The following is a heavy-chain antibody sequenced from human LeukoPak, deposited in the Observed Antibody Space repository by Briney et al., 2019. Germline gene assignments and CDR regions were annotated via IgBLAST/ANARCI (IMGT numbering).Heavy chain of an antibody. J-gene: IGHJ4*02. V-gene: IGHV1-69*13. Sequence: SVKVSCKASGGTFSSYASSWVRQAPGQGLEWMGGIIPIYGTANYAQKFQGRVTITADESTSTAYMELSSLRSEDTAVYYCARKYFDWLSRTYYFDYWGQGTLVTVSS. D-gene: IGHD3-9*01. CDR3: ARKYFDWLSRTYYFDY. CDR1: GGTFSSYA. CDR2: IIPIYGTA.